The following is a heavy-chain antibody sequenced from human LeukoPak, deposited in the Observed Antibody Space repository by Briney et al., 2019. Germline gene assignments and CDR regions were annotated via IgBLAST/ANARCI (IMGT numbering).Heavy chain of an antibody. CDR2: MNPNSGNT. Sequence: GASVKVSCKASGYTFTSYDINWVRQATGQGLEWMGWMNPNSGNTGSAQKFQGRVTMTRNTSISTAYMELSSLRSEDTAVYYCARGSGGYYDFWSGYSKTYYLDYWGQGTLVTVSS. CDR1: GYTFTSYD. V-gene: IGHV1-8*01. CDR3: ARGSGGYYDFWSGYSKTYYLDY. J-gene: IGHJ4*02. D-gene: IGHD3-3*01.